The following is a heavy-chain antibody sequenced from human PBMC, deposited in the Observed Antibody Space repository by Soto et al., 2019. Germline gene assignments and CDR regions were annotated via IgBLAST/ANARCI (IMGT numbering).Heavy chain of an antibody. Sequence: ASVKVGCKASGDGFINNDVRWVRQATGQGLEWMGWMNPGSGDTGYAQKFQGRVTMTREISIATAYMELSSLRYDDTAIYYCARMATFGSLNWFDPWGQGTLVTVST. J-gene: IGHJ5*02. CDR2: MNPGSGDT. D-gene: IGHD3-16*01. CDR1: GDGFINND. V-gene: IGHV1-8*01. CDR3: ARMATFGSLNWFDP.